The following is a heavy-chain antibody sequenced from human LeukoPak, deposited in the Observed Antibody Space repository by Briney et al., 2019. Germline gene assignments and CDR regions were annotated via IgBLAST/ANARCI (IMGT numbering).Heavy chain of an antibody. CDR3: AKEAGDYGDSYYYYYMDV. V-gene: IGHV3-30*02. CDR2: IRYDGSNK. J-gene: IGHJ6*03. CDR1: RFTLSSYG. Sequence: GGSLRLSCAASRFTLSSYGMHWVRQAPGKGLEWVAFIRYDGSNKYYADSVKGRFTISRDNSKNTLYLQMNSLRAEDTAVYYCAKEAGDYGDSYYYYYMDVWGKGTTVTVSS. D-gene: IGHD4-17*01.